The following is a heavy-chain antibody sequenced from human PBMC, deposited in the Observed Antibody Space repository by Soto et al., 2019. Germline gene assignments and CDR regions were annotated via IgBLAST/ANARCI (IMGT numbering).Heavy chain of an antibody. D-gene: IGHD1-26*01. J-gene: IGHJ6*02. CDR3: AGLRELWPGAYYYYYGMDV. V-gene: IGHV4-34*01. CDR2: INHSGTT. CDR1: GGSFVGYY. Sequence: SSETLSLTCAVNGGSFVGYYCSCVRHPPLKWREWIGEINHSGTTNYNPSLKSRVTISVDTSKNQFSLKLTSVTAADAAVYYCAGLRELWPGAYYYYYGMDVWGQGTTVTVSS.